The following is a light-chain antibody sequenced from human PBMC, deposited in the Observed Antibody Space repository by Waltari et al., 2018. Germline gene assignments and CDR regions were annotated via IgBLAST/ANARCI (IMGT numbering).Light chain of an antibody. Sequence: QLVLTQSPSASASLGSSVKLTCTLSSGPSSNVIAWLQQRPEKGPRYLMKVNSDGSHSKGDGIPDRFSGSSSGAERYLTSSSLQSEDEADYFCQTGGHGTWVFGGGTTLTVL. CDR3: QTGGHGTWV. V-gene: IGLV4-69*01. CDR1: SGPSSNV. J-gene: IGLJ3*02. CDR2: VNSDGSH.